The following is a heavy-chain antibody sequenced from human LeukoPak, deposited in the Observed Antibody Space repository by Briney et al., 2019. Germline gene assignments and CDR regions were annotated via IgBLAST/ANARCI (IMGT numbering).Heavy chain of an antibody. CDR3: AHSGPPLGYGDLFY. J-gene: IGHJ4*02. D-gene: IGHD4-17*01. V-gene: IGHV2-5*02. CDR1: GFALSTSGVG. Sequence: SGPTLVKPTQTLTLTRTFSGFALSTSGVGVGWIRHPPGKALERLALMYWDDDKRYSPSLKSRLTITKDTSKNQVVLTMTNMDPVDTATYYCAHSGPPLGYGDLFYWGQGTLVTVSS. CDR2: MYWDDDK.